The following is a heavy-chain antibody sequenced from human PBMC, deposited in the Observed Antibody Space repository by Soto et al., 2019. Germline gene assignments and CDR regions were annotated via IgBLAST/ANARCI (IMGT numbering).Heavy chain of an antibody. CDR3: ASPDSSGYYYGYFQH. Sequence: PGGSLRLSCAASEFTVSSNYMSWIRQAPGKGLEWVSVIYSCGSTYYADSVKGRFTISRDNSKNTLYLQMNSLRAEDTAVYYCASPDSSGYYYGYFQHWGQGTLVTVSS. V-gene: IGHV3-66*01. D-gene: IGHD3-22*01. J-gene: IGHJ1*01. CDR1: EFTVSSNY. CDR2: IYSCGST.